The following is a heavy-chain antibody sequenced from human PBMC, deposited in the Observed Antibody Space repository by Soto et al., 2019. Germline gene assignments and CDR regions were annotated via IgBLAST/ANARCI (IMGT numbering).Heavy chain of an antibody. J-gene: IGHJ3*02. Sequence: EVQLVESGGGLVKPGGSLRLSCAASGFTFSSYSMNWVRQAPGKGLEWVSSISSSSYIYYADSVKGRFTISRDNAKNSLYLQMNSLRAEDTAVYYCARGVGYSYAYDAFDIWGQGTMVTVSS. CDR3: ARGVGYSYAYDAFDI. V-gene: IGHV3-21*01. D-gene: IGHD3-16*01. CDR2: ISSSSYI. CDR1: GFTFSSYS.